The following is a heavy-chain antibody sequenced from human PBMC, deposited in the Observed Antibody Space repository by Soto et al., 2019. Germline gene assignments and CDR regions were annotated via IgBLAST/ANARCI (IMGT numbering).Heavy chain of an antibody. J-gene: IGHJ4*02. V-gene: IGHV4-39*01. CDR3: AILTYYDILTGYSDFDY. CDR1: GGSISSSSYY. CDR2: IYYSGST. Sequence: PSETLSLTCTVSGGSISSSSYYWGWIRQPPGKGLEWIGSIYYSGSTYYNPSLKSRVTISVDTSKNQFSLKLSSVTAADTAVYYCAILTYYDILTGYSDFDYWGQGTLVTVSS. D-gene: IGHD3-9*01.